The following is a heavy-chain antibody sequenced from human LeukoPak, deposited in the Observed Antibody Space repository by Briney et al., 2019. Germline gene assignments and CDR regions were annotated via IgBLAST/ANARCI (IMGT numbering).Heavy chain of an antibody. V-gene: IGHV1-69*13. Sequence: SVKVSCKASVDTSSSYAIIWVRQAPGQGLEWMGGIIPIFGTANYAQKFQGRVTITADESTSTAYMELSSLRSEDTAVYYCARGFMVRGVIEYDYWGQGTLFTVSS. CDR3: ARGFMVRGVIEYDY. J-gene: IGHJ4*02. CDR1: VDTSSSYA. CDR2: IIPIFGTA. D-gene: IGHD3-10*01.